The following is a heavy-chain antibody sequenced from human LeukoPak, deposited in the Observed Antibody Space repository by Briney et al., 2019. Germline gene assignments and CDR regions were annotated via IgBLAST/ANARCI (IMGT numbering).Heavy chain of an antibody. CDR2: IKQDGSEK. D-gene: IGHD3-22*01. J-gene: IGHJ3*02. CDR3: ARRGYYYDSSGPQVAFHI. CDR1: GFTFSSYW. Sequence: PGGSLRLSCAASGFTFSSYWMNWVRQAPGKGLEWVANIKQDGSEKYYVDSVKGRFTISRDDAKNSLYLQMNSLRAEVTAVYYCARRGYYYDSSGPQVAFHIWGQGTMVTVSS. V-gene: IGHV3-7*01.